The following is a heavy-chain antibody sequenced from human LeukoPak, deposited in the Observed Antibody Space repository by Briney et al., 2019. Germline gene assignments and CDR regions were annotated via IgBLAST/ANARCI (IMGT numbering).Heavy chain of an antibody. D-gene: IGHD2-8*01. CDR1: GFTFRSYW. CDR2: FKGDENSI. J-gene: IGHJ4*02. CDR3: AKWPEGAMDYFDY. Sequence: GGSLRLSCAASGFTFRSYWMHWVRQAPGKGLVWVSRFKGDENSINYADSVKGRFTISRDNSKNTLYLEMSSLRVEDTAIYYCAKWPEGAMDYFDYWGQGTLVTVSS. V-gene: IGHV3-74*01.